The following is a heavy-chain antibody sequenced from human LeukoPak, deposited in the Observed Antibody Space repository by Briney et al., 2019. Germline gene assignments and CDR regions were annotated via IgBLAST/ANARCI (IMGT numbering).Heavy chain of an antibody. J-gene: IGHJ4*02. CDR2: ISSNGGST. V-gene: IGHV3-64*01. Sequence: GGSLRLSCATSGFTFSSYAMHWVRQAPGKGLEYVSAISSNGGSTYYANSVKGRFTISRDNSKSTLYIQMNSLRAEDTAVYYCARAKPKNMVRGLIMRRESRYYFDYWGQGTLVTVSS. CDR3: ARAKPKNMVRGLIMRRESRYYFDY. D-gene: IGHD3-10*01. CDR1: GFTFSSYA.